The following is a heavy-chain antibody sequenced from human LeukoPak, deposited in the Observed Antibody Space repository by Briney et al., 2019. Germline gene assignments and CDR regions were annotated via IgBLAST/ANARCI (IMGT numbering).Heavy chain of an antibody. V-gene: IGHV1-18*01. CDR2: ISAYNGNT. Sequence: ASVKVSCKASGYTFTSYGISWVRQAPGQGLEWMGWISAYNGNTNYAQKLQGRVTMTTDTPTSTAYMELRSLRSDDTAVYYCVRSPRTYYYNSSGYPDYWGQGTLVTVSS. J-gene: IGHJ4*02. CDR1: GYTFTSYG. CDR3: VRSPRTYYYNSSGYPDY. D-gene: IGHD3-22*01.